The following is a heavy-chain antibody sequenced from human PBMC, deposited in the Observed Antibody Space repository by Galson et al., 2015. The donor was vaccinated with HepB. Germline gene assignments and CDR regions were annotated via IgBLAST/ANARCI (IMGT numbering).Heavy chain of an antibody. CDR2: TYYRSKWYN. V-gene: IGHV6-1*01. CDR3: ARGSAFDI. J-gene: IGHJ3*02. Sequence: CAISGDSVSSNSGAWNWIRQSPSRGLEWLGRTYYRSKWYNDYAVSVKGRISINPDTSKNQFSLQLNSVTPEDTAVYYCARGSAFDIWGQGTMVTVSS. CDR1: GDSVSSNSGA.